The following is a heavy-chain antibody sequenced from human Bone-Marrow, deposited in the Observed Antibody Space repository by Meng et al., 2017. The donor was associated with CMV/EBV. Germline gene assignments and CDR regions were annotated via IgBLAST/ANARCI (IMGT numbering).Heavy chain of an antibody. Sequence: GGSLRLSCAASGFTFSDYYMSWIRQAPGKGLEWVSYISGSGGIINYADSVKGRFTISRDNAKNSLYLQMNSLRAEDTAVYYCARVLQLVGDAFDIWGQGTMVTVSS. CDR1: GFTFSDYY. V-gene: IGHV3-11*01. CDR2: ISGSGGII. D-gene: IGHD1-26*01. CDR3: ARVLQLVGDAFDI. J-gene: IGHJ3*02.